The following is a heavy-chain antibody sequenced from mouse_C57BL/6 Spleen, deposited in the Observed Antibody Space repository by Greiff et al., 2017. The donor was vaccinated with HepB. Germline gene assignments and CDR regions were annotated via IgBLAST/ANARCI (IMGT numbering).Heavy chain of an antibody. CDR3: ARAAIYDGYHPFAY. CDR2: IYPGDGDT. Sequence: QVQLKQSGPELVKPGASVKISCKASGYAFSSSWMNWVKQRPGKGLEWIGRIYPGDGDTNYNGKFKGKATLTADKSSSTAYMQLSSLTSEDSAVYFCARAAIYDGYHPFAYWGQGTLVTVSA. D-gene: IGHD2-3*01. J-gene: IGHJ3*01. CDR1: GYAFSSSW. V-gene: IGHV1-82*01.